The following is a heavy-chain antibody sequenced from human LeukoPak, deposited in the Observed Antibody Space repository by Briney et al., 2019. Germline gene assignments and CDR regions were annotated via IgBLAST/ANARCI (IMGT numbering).Heavy chain of an antibody. Sequence: GSSVKVSCKASGGTFSSYTISWVRQAPGQGLEWMGRIIPILGIANYAQKFQGRVTMTTDTSTSTAYMELRSLRSDDTAVYYCARDTYYYGSGSYFPSAPSFDYWGQGTLVTVSS. CDR2: IIPILGIA. CDR1: GGTFSSYT. CDR3: ARDTYYYGSGSYFPSAPSFDY. J-gene: IGHJ4*02. D-gene: IGHD3-10*01. V-gene: IGHV1-69*04.